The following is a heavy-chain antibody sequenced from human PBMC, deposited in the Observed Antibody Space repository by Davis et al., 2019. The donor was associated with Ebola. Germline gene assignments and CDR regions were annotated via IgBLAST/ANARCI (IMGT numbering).Heavy chain of an antibody. J-gene: IGHJ6*04. CDR1: GYTFTSYG. CDR2: ISAYNGNT. Sequence: ASVKVSCKASGYTFTSYGISWVRQAPGQGLEWMGWISAYNGNTNYAQKLQGRVTMTTDTSTNTAYMELRRLTSDDTAVYYCARDLYGDYGYYGMDVWGKGTTVTVSS. D-gene: IGHD4-17*01. CDR3: ARDLYGDYGYYGMDV. V-gene: IGHV1-18*01.